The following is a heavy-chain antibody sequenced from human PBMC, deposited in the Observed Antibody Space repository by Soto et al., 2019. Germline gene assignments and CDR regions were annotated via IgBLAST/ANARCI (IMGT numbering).Heavy chain of an antibody. D-gene: IGHD2-2*01. Sequence: GGSLRLSCAASGFTFSSYGMHWVRQAPGKGLEWVAVISYDGSNKYYADSVKGRFTISRDNSKNTLYLQMNSLRAEDTAVYYCAKDYQLLWAIDAFDIWGQGTMVTVSS. CDR1: GFTFSSYG. J-gene: IGHJ3*02. CDR2: ISYDGSNK. CDR3: AKDYQLLWAIDAFDI. V-gene: IGHV3-30*18.